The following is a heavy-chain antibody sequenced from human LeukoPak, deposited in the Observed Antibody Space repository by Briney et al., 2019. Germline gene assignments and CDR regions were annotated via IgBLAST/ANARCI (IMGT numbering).Heavy chain of an antibody. CDR2: VNLQGST. Sequence: TSETLSLTCGVSGGSITNTNYWTWVRQPPGKGLEWIGEVNLQGSTNYNPPLMGRVAIAVDTSENHISLQLTSVTAADTAVYYCAREGGPYRPLDYSGQGTLVTVSS. CDR1: GGSITNTNY. CDR3: AREGGPYRPLDY. J-gene: IGHJ4*02. V-gene: IGHV4-4*02.